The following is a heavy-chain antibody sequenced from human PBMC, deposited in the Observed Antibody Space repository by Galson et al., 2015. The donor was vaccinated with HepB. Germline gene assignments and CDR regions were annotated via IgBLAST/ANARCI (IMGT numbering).Heavy chain of an antibody. CDR3: ARVPLFIVVVVAAPFDY. Sequence: SLRLSCAASGFTFSSYAMHWVRQAPGKGLEWVAVISYDGSNKYYADSVKGRFTISRDNSKNTLYLQMNSLRAEDTAVYYCARVPLFIVVVVAAPFDYWGQGTLVTVSS. J-gene: IGHJ4*02. CDR2: ISYDGSNK. D-gene: IGHD2-15*01. CDR1: GFTFSSYA. V-gene: IGHV3-30-3*01.